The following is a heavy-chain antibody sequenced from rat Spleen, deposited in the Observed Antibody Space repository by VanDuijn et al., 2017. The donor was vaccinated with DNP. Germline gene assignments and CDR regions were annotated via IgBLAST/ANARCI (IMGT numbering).Heavy chain of an antibody. CDR1: GFTFSNHG. V-gene: IGHV5S13*01. J-gene: IGHJ2*01. Sequence: EVQLVESGGGLVQPGRSLKLSCAASGFTFSNHGMAWVRQVPTKGLEWVASINTGGDNTYYRDSVKGRFTISRDNAKNTLYLQMNSLRSEDMATYYCARWNSGHFDYWGQGVMVPVSS. CDR3: ARWNSGHFDY. D-gene: IGHD4-3*01. CDR2: INTGGDNT.